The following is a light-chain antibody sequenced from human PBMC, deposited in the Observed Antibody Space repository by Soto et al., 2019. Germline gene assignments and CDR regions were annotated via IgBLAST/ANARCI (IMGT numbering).Light chain of an antibody. Sequence: IVMTQSPATLSVSPGERATLSCRASQSVSSNLAWYQQKPGQAPRLLIYGPSTRATGIPARFSGRGSWTEFTLTISSLQSEDFAVYYCQQYNNWPRTFGQGTKVDI. V-gene: IGKV3-15*01. CDR3: QQYNNWPRT. CDR2: GPS. J-gene: IGKJ1*01. CDR1: QSVSSN.